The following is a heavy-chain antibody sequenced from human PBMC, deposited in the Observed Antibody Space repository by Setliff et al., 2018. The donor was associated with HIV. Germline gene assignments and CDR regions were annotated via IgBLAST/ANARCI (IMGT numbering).Heavy chain of an antibody. D-gene: IGHD5-12*01. V-gene: IGHV4-38-2*01. CDR2: IYHSGST. J-gene: IGHJ4*02. CDR1: GYSISSGYY. Sequence: SETLSLTCAVSGYSISSGYYWGWIRQPPGKGLEWIGSIYHSGSTYYNPSLKSRVTISVDTSKNQFSLNMNSVNAADTAVYYCARGYASGYDAYGYWGQGTLVTVSS. CDR3: ARGYASGYDAYGY.